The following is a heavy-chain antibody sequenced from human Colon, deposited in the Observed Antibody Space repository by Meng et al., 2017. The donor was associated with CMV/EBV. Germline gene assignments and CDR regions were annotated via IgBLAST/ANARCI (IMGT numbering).Heavy chain of an antibody. D-gene: IGHD2-15*01. J-gene: IGHJ6*02. CDR2: IGTDGLDI. CDR3: AKREYCSGSSCYTLNYYYYAVDV. Sequence: GGSLRLSCAASGFIFSNYAMTWVRQAPGKGLEWVSFIGTDGLDIFYADSVKGRFTISRDNSKSTLYLQINSARVEDTAVYYCAKREYCSGSSCYTLNYYYYAVDVWGQGTTVTVSS. V-gene: IGHV3-23*03. CDR1: GFIFSNYA.